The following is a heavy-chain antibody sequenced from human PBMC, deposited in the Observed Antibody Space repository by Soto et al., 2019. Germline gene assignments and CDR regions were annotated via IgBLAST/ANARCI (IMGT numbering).Heavy chain of an antibody. V-gene: IGHV4-39*01. CDR3: AKAVQGWWSNFDS. Sequence: LSLTCTVSGASIRSSPYYWGWVRQSPGKGLEWIGTLYSTGSTYFNPSLRDRVTISVDASKNQFYLNLKSVTAADTSFYFCAKAVQGWWSNFDSWGQGILVTVSS. J-gene: IGHJ4*02. CDR1: GASIRSSPYY. D-gene: IGHD2-8*02. CDR2: LYSTGST.